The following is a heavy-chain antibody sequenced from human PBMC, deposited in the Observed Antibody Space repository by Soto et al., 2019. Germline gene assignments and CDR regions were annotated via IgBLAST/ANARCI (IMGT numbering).Heavy chain of an antibody. CDR2: ISSSSSYI. D-gene: IGHD5-18*01. J-gene: IGHJ6*02. CDR1: GFTFSSYS. CDR3: ARAVDTAMDNYYYYGMDV. Sequence: GGSLRLSCAASGFTFSSYSMNWVRQAPGKGLEWVSSISSSSSYIYYADSVKGRFTISRDNAKNSLYLQMNSLRAEDTAVYYCARAVDTAMDNYYYYGMDVWGQGTTVTVSS. V-gene: IGHV3-21*01.